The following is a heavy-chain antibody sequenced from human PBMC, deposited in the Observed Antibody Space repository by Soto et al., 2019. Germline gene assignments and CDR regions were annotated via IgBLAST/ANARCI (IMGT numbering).Heavy chain of an antibody. CDR3: ARDARRSVNSWFYVDY. CDR2: ISVSGDTI. Sequence: QVQLVESGGGLVKPGGSLRLSCAASGFTVSDYNMGGIRQAPGKGLEWLSYISVSGDTIYYADSVRGRFTISRNNAKNSLFLKKNSLRADDPAVYFCARDARRSVNSWFYVDYWGQGTLVTVSS. D-gene: IGHD6-13*01. J-gene: IGHJ4*02. CDR1: GFTVSDYN. V-gene: IGHV3-11*01.